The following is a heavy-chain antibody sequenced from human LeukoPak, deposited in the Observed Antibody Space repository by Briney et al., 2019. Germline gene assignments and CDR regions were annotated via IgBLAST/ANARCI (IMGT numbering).Heavy chain of an antibody. J-gene: IGHJ6*03. V-gene: IGHV3-53*01. CDR2: IHSGGNT. CDR1: EFTVSTNY. CDR3: ARVLANYYYYMDV. Sequence: GGSLRLSCAASEFTVSTNYMSWVRQAPGKGLEWVSVIHSGGNTYYADSVKGRFTISRDNSKNTLYLQMNSLRAEDTAIYYCARVLANYYYYMDVWGKGTTVTVSS.